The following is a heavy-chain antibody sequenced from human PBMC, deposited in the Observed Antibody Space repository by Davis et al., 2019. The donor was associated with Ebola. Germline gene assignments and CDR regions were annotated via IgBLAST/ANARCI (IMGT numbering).Heavy chain of an antibody. V-gene: IGHV3-21*01. CDR3: ASLIEVDTAMVAFDY. CDR1: GFTFSSYS. CDR2: ISSGSSYI. D-gene: IGHD5-18*01. Sequence: GESLKISCAASGFTFSSYSMNWVRQAPGKGLEWVSSISSGSSYIFYADSVKGRFTISRDNAKNSLYLQMNSLRAEDTALYYCASLIEVDTAMVAFDYWGQGTLVTVSS. J-gene: IGHJ4*02.